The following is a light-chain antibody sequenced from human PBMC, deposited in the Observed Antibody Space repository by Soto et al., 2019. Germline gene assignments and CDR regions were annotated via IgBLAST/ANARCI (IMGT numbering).Light chain of an antibody. Sequence: DIQMTQSPSTLSASVGDRVTITCRASQSISSWLAWYQQKPGKAPKLLIYKASSLESGVPSRFSGSGSGTEFHLTISSLQPDDFATYYCQQYNSYSTWTFGQGTKVEIK. CDR2: KAS. CDR3: QQYNSYSTWT. J-gene: IGKJ1*01. CDR1: QSISSW. V-gene: IGKV1-5*03.